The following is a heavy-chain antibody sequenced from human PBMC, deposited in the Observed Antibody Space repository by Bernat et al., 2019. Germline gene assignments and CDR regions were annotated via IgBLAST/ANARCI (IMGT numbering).Heavy chain of an antibody. D-gene: IGHD3-10*01. CDR2: ISAYNGNT. CDR1: GYTFTSYG. V-gene: IGHV1-18*04. CDR3: ASSRITMVRGVIPIYFDY. J-gene: IGHJ4*02. Sequence: QVQLVQSGAEVKKPGASVKVSCKASGYTFTSYGISWVRQAPGQGLEWMGWISAYNGNTNYAQKLQGRVTMTTDTSTSTAYMELSSLRSEDTAVYYCASSRITMVRGVIPIYFDYWGQGTLVTVSS.